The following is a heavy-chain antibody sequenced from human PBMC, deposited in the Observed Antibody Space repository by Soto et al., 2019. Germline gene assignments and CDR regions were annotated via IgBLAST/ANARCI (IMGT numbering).Heavy chain of an antibody. J-gene: IGHJ4*02. CDR3: ARRFCSDSYCSYFDY. D-gene: IGHD2-15*01. CDR2: INHSGIT. Sequence: PSETLSLTCAVYGGSFRGYFWSWIRQPPGKGLEWIGEINHSGITSYSPSLGSRVTTSVDTPKNQFSLRLRSVTAADTAIYYCARRFCSDSYCSYFDYWGRGTLVTASS. CDR1: GGSFRGYF. V-gene: IGHV4-34*10.